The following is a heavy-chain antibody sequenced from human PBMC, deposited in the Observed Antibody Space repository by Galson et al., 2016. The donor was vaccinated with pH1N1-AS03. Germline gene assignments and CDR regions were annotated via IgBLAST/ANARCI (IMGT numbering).Heavy chain of an antibody. Sequence: LSLTCTVSGASVSSDTYYWNWIRQPPGKALEWVGYISSSGFTNDNPSLGSRVTMSLDTSKNQFFLKLRSVTPADTAVYHCVRGYCRFGSCSGAPSFYGLGVWGQGTTVIVSS. CDR3: VRGYCRFGSCSGAPSFYGLGV. V-gene: IGHV4-61*01. D-gene: IGHD2-15*01. CDR2: ISSSGFT. CDR1: GASVSSDTYY. J-gene: IGHJ6*02.